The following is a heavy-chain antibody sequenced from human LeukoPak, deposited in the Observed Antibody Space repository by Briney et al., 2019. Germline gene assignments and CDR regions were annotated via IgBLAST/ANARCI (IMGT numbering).Heavy chain of an antibody. CDR2: INPGDSAT. CDR3: ARRLTMLRGYGMDV. J-gene: IGHJ6*02. D-gene: IGHD3-10*01. V-gene: IGHV5-51*01. CDR1: GYTFSTYW. Sequence: GESLKISCKASGYTFSTYWIVWVRQLPGKGLEWMGFINPGDSATKYSPSFQGQVTISADKSVSTAYLQWSSLKASDTAIYYCARRLTMLRGYGMDVWGQGTTVTVSS.